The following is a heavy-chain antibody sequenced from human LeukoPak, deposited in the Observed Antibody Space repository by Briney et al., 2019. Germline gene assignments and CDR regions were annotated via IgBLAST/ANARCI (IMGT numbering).Heavy chain of an antibody. CDR1: GFTFRSYA. Sequence: GGSMRLSCAASGFTFRSYAMIWLRQAPGKGLEWVSGISGSGANTFYADSVKGRFTISRDNSKKTLYLQMNSLTDGDTAVYYCAPLETTWGQGTLVTVSS. CDR3: APLETT. V-gene: IGHV3-23*01. J-gene: IGHJ4*02. D-gene: IGHD4-17*01. CDR2: ISGSGANT.